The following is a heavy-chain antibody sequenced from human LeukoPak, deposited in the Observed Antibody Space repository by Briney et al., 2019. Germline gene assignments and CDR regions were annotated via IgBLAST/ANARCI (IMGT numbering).Heavy chain of an antibody. CDR1: GFTFSSYA. V-gene: IGHV3-23*01. CDR2: ISGSGCST. D-gene: IGHD6-19*01. J-gene: IGHJ4*02. Sequence: GGSLRLSCAASGFTFSSYAMSWVRQAPGKGLEWVSAISGSGCSTYYADSVKGRFTIARENSENTMYLQMHSLRAEDAAVYYCAKAPRDRSGCYRLYYWGQGTLVTVSS. CDR3: AKAPRDRSGCYRLYY.